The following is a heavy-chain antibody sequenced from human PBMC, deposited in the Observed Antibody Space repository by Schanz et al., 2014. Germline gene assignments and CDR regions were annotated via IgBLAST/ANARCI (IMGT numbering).Heavy chain of an antibody. D-gene: IGHD4-17*01. J-gene: IGHJ6*03. CDR3: ARDGDRFYHNYYMDV. Sequence: EVRLVESGGGLVQPGGSLRLSCEASGFDFNSYSMNWVRQVPGKGLEWLSYIATSSSTRHYADSVKGRVTISRDKAKNSVSLQMRRLRVEDTAVYYCARDGDRFYHNYYMDVWGKGTTVTVSS. CDR2: IATSSSTR. V-gene: IGHV3-48*01. CDR1: GFDFNSYS.